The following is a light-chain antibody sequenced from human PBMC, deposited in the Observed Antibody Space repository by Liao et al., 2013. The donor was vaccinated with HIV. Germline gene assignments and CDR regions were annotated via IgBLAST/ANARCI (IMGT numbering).Light chain of an antibody. J-gene: IGLJ3*02. V-gene: IGLV3-21*04. Sequence: SYELTQPPSVSVAPGETARIPCGGNDIVSKSVHWYQQKPGQAPVLVIYYDRDRPSGIPERFSGSNSGNTATLTISRVEAEDEADFYCQVWDRSSGHRVFGGGTKLTVL. CDR3: QVWDRSSGHRV. CDR1: DIVSKS. CDR2: YDR.